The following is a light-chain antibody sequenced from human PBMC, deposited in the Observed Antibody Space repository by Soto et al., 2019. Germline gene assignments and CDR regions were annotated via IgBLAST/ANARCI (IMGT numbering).Light chain of an antibody. V-gene: IGLV1-40*01. Sequence: QAVLTQPPSVSGAPLQRDTISCTGISSNIGAGYGVHFYQQFPGTAPKLLIYGNNNRPSAVPDRFSGSKSGTSASLAISGLQAEDEADYFCQSFDSSLSGSLFGGGTKLTVL. J-gene: IGLJ2*01. CDR1: SSNIGAGYG. CDR2: GNN. CDR3: QSFDSSLSGSL.